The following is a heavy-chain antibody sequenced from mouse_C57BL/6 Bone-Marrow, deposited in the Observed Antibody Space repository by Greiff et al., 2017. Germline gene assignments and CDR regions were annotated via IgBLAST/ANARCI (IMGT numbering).Heavy chain of an antibody. V-gene: IGHV14-4*01. CDR3: TCWVRQGVIAY. CDR2: IDPENGDT. Sequence: EVQLQQSGAELVRPGASVKLSCTASGFNIKDDYMHWVKQRPEQGLEWIGWIDPENGDTEYASKFQGKATITADTSYNTPYLQLSSLTSEDTAVYYCTCWVRQGVIAYWGQGTLVTVSA. J-gene: IGHJ3*01. D-gene: IGHD2-14*01. CDR1: GFNIKDDY.